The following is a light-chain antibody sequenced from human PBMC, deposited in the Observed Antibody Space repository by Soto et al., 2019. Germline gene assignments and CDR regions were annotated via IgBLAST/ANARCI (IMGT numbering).Light chain of an antibody. CDR3: QQDGSSGT. V-gene: IGKV1-9*01. CDR1: QGISSY. J-gene: IGKJ1*01. Sequence: IQWTQSPSSLSASVGDRVTITCRASQGISSYLAWYKQKPGKAPNLLIYSAPTFQSGVPSRFSGSGSETDFTLTIRSLKPEDFAVDYCQQDGSSGTFGQGTKVDIK. CDR2: SAP.